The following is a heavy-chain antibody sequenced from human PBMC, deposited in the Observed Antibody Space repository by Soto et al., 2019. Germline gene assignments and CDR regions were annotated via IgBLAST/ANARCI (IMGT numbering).Heavy chain of an antibody. J-gene: IGHJ6*02. V-gene: IGHV1-58*01. D-gene: IGHD3-10*01. CDR2: IVVGSGNT. Sequence: GASVKVSCKASGFTFTSSAVQWVRQARGQRLEWIGWIVVGSGNTNYAQKFQERVTITRDMSTSTAYMELSSLRSEDTAVYYCAADYGSGSYYAYYYYYGMDVWGQGTTVTVSS. CDR1: GFTFTSSA. CDR3: AADYGSGSYYAYYYYYGMDV.